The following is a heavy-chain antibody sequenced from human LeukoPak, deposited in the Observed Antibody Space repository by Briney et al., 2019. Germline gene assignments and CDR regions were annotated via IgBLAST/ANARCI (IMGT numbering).Heavy chain of an antibody. CDR2: IDPSDSYT. J-gene: IGHJ3*02. V-gene: IGHV5-10-1*01. Sequence: GESLRISCKGSGYIFTSYWISWVRQMPGEGLEWMGRIDPSDSYTNYSPSFQGHVTISADKSISTAYLQWSSLKASDTAMYYCASLVYYDSSGDAFDIWGQGTMVTVSS. CDR1: GYIFTSYW. D-gene: IGHD3-22*01. CDR3: ASLVYYDSSGDAFDI.